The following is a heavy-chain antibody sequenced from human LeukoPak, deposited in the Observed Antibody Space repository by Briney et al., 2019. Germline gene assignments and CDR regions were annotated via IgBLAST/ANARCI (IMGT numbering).Heavy chain of an antibody. Sequence: KPSETLSLTCAVYGGSFSGYYWSWIRQPPGKGLEWIGEINHSGSTNYNPSLKSRVTISIDTSKNQFSLKLSSVTAADTAVYYCASTAMVSVYYFDYWGQGTLVTFSS. D-gene: IGHD5-18*01. CDR2: INHSGST. CDR1: GGSFSGYY. J-gene: IGHJ4*02. V-gene: IGHV4-34*01. CDR3: ASTAMVSVYYFDY.